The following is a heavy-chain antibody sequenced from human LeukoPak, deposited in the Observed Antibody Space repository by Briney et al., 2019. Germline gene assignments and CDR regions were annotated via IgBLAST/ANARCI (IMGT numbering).Heavy chain of an antibody. J-gene: IGHJ5*02. CDR2: IYTAGST. Sequence: SETLSLTCTVSGGSISSYYWSWIRQPAGKGLEWIGRIYTAGSTNYNPSLKSRVTMSVDTSKNQFSLKLSSVTAADTAVYYCARTVAGWQQLVNWFDPWGQGTLVTVSS. D-gene: IGHD6-13*01. CDR1: GGSISSYY. CDR3: ARTVAGWQQLVNWFDP. V-gene: IGHV4-4*07.